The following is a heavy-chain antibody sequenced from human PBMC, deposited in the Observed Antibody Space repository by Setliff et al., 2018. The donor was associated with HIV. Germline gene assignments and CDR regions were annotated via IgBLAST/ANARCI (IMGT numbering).Heavy chain of an antibody. CDR1: GVSINSNRYY. Sequence: PSETLSLTCTVSGVSINSNRYYWGWIRQPPGKGLEWIGEINHSGSTNYNPSLKSRVTISVDTSKNQFSLKVTSVTAADTAVYYCATFDYGNNPWGQGTLVTVSS. V-gene: IGHV4-39*07. D-gene: IGHD4-17*01. CDR3: ATFDYGNNP. J-gene: IGHJ5*02. CDR2: INHSGST.